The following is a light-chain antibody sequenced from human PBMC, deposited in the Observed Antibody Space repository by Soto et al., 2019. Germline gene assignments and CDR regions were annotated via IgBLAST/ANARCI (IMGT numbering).Light chain of an antibody. CDR3: QQYGSSPTWT. V-gene: IGKV3-20*01. CDR1: QSVSSSY. J-gene: IGKJ1*01. CDR2: GAS. Sequence: EIVLTQSPGTLSLSPGERATLSCRASQSVSSSYLDWYQQKPGQAPRLLIYGASSTATGIPDRFSGSGSGTDFTLTISRLEPEDFAVYYCQQYGSSPTWTFGQGTKVEIK.